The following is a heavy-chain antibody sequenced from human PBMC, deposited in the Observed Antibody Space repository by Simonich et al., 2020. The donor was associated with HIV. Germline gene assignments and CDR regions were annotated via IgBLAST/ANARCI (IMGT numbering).Heavy chain of an antibody. Sequence: QVQLVQSGAEVKKPGASVKVSCKASGYTFTGYYMHWERQAPGQGLEWMGWINPNSSGTNSAQKFQGRGTMTRDTSISTAYMELSRLRSDDTAVYYCARGVDSGSYFWFDPWGQGTLVTVSS. CDR2: INPNSSGT. CDR1: GYTFTGYY. V-gene: IGHV1-2*02. J-gene: IGHJ5*02. CDR3: ARGVDSGSYFWFDP. D-gene: IGHD1-26*01.